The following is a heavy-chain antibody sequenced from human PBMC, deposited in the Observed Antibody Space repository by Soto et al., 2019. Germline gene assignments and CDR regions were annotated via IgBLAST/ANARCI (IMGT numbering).Heavy chain of an antibody. J-gene: IGHJ4*02. V-gene: IGHV4-59*08. CDR3: ARHRYSYGVYYFDY. CDR2: IYYSGST. CDR1: GASISNYY. D-gene: IGHD5-18*01. Sequence: SDTLSLTCIFSGASISNYYWSWIRQPPGKGLEWIGYIYYSGSTNYNPSLTSRVTISVDTSKNQFSLKLSSVTAADTAVYYCARHRYSYGVYYFDYWGQGTLVTVS.